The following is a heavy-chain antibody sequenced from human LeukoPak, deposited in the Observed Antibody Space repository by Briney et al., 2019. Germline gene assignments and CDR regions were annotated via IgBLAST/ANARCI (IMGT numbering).Heavy chain of an antibody. V-gene: IGHV1-2*02. D-gene: IGHD3-22*01. J-gene: IGHJ4*02. CDR2: INPNSGGT. Sequence: ASVKVSCKASGYTFTGYYMHWVRQAPGQGLEWMGWINPNSGGTNYAQKFQGRVTMTRDTSISTAYMELSRLRSDETAVYYCARDEPTYYYDSSGYYPFDYWGQGTLVTVSS. CDR1: GYTFTGYY. CDR3: ARDEPTYYYDSSGYYPFDY.